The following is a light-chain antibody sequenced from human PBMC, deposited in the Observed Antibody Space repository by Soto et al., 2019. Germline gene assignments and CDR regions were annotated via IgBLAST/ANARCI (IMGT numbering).Light chain of an antibody. CDR2: GAS. Sequence: EIVWTQAPASLSLSPGERATLSCRASQSVDSHLVWYQQKPGQAPRLLIFGASNRATGIPARFSGSGSGTDFTLAINRLEPDDFAVYYCQQRNDWPITFGQRTRLEI. V-gene: IGKV3-11*01. CDR3: QQRNDWPIT. J-gene: IGKJ5*01. CDR1: QSVDSH.